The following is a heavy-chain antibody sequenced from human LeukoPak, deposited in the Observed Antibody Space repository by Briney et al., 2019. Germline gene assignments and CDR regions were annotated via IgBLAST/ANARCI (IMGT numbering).Heavy chain of an antibody. J-gene: IGHJ4*02. Sequence: GGSLSLSCSASGFTFRSFGMHWVRQAPGKGLEYVSAISSDGDSTYYADSAKGRFTISRDNSKNTLYLQLSSLRAEDTALYYCVRSSGWYDYWGQGTLVTVSS. CDR3: VRSSGWYDY. CDR2: ISSDGDST. CDR1: GFTFRSFG. V-gene: IGHV3-64D*09. D-gene: IGHD6-19*01.